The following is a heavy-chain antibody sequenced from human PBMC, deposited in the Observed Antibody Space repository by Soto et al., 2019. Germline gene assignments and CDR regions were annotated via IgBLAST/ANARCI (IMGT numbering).Heavy chain of an antibody. D-gene: IGHD3-3*02. V-gene: IGHV2-5*02. CDR3: SHIPHFEYFDV. CDR2: IYWDDDK. CDR1: GFSLKTNGVG. J-gene: IGHJ2*01. Sequence: GSGPTLVNPTQTLRLTCTISGFSLKTNGVGVGWIRQPPGKALEWLALIYWDDDKRYRPSLKDRLNITKDATKNQVVPTMTNMDPVDTATYFCSHIPHFEYFDVWGRGTLVTVSS.